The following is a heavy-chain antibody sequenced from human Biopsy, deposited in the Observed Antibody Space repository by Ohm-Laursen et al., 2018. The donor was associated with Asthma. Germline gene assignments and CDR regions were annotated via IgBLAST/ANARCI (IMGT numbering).Heavy chain of an antibody. J-gene: IGHJ5*02. CDR1: GFSLRTPGVG. CDR3: ALSQDSGFDDHSPSWFDP. CDR2: IYWADYN. D-gene: IGHD3-9*01. Sequence: TQTLTLTCSFSGFSLRTPGVGVGWIRQSPGKALEWLALIYWADYNLFRPSLKRRLTITKDPSKNQVVLTMTKMDPADSGTYYCALSQDSGFDDHSPSWFDPWGQGTLVTVSS. V-gene: IGHV2-5*02.